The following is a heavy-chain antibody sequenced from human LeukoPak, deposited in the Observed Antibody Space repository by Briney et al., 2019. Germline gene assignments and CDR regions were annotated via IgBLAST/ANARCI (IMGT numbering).Heavy chain of an antibody. CDR1: GDSMSSSFHY. CDR3: ARNMTAVARLDVFDI. D-gene: IGHD4-17*01. V-gene: IGHV4-39*01. CDR2: IYYSGST. J-gene: IGHJ3*02. Sequence: SETLSLTCTVSGDSMSSSFHYWGWIRQSPGKGLEWIGSIYYSGSTYYNPSLKGRVTISVDTSKNQFSLELRSVTAADTVIYYCARNMTAVARLDVFDIWGPGTMVTVSS.